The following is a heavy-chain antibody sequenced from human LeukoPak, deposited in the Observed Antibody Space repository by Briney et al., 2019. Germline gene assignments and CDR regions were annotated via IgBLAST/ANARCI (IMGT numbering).Heavy chain of an antibody. V-gene: IGHV3-48*03. CDR3: ARYTAVAGTYDAFDI. CDR1: GFTLSSYE. J-gene: IGHJ3*02. Sequence: GGSLRLSCAASGFTLSSYEMNWVRQAPGKGLEWVSYISSSGSTIYYADSVKGRFTISRDNAKNSLYLQMNSLRAEDTAVYYCARYTAVAGTYDAFDIWGQGTMVTVSS. D-gene: IGHD6-19*01. CDR2: ISSSGSTI.